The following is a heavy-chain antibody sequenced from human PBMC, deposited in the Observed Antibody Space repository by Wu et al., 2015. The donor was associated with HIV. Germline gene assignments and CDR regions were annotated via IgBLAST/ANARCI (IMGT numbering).Heavy chain of an antibody. Sequence: QVQLVQSGAEVKKPGSSVKISCKASGDSFSSYTLTWVRQAPGQGLEWMGGIIPIFDTPNYAQKFQGRITITADEFTSTVYMDLTRLTSDDTAVYYCVRGGGGGELPGDWLDPWGQGTLVTVSS. CDR1: GDSFSSYT. CDR2: IIPIFDTP. V-gene: IGHV1-69*01. J-gene: IGHJ5*02. CDR3: VRGGGGGELPGDWLDP. D-gene: IGHD1-7*01.